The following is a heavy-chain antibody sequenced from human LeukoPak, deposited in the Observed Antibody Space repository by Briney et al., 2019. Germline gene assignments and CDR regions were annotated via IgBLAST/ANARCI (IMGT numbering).Heavy chain of an antibody. CDR1: GFTFSSYS. CDR2: ISSSSSTI. Sequence: PGGSLRLSCAASGFTFSSYSMNWVRQAPGEGLEWVSYISSSSSTIYYADSVKGRFTISRDNAKNSLYLQMNSLRAEDTAVYYCARGPYYYGMDVWGQGTTVTVSS. CDR3: ARGPYYYGMDV. V-gene: IGHV3-48*01. J-gene: IGHJ6*02.